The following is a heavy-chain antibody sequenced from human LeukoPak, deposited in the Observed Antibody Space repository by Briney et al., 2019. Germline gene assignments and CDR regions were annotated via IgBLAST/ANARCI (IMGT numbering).Heavy chain of an antibody. V-gene: IGHV3-7*03. Sequence: GGSLRLSCAASGFPFSGYWMSWVRQAPGKGLEWVANIKEEGNEKYYVDSVKGRFTISRDNSNNTLYVQMNSLRAEDTAVYYCAKVRSGSANWALRIFDNWGQGTLVTVSS. CDR2: IKEEGNEK. CDR1: GFPFSGYW. CDR3: AKVRSGSANWALRIFDN. J-gene: IGHJ4*02. D-gene: IGHD1-1*01.